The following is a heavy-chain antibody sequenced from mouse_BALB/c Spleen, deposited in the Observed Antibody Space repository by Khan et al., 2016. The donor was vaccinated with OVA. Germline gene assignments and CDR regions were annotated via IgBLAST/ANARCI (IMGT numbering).Heavy chain of an antibody. CDR1: GYTFTNYG. V-gene: IGHV9-3-1*01. Sequence: QIQLVQSGPELKKPGETVKISCKASGYTFTNYGMNWVKQAPGKGLKWMGWINTYTGEPTYADDFKGRFAFSLETSASTAYLQINNLKTEDTATYFGTSGGYWYFDVWGAGTTVTVSS. CDR2: INTYTGEP. CDR3: TSGGYWYFDV. D-gene: IGHD1-1*02. J-gene: IGHJ1*01.